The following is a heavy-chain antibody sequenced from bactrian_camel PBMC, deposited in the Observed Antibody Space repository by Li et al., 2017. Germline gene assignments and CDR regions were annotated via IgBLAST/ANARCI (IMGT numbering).Heavy chain of an antibody. D-gene: IGHD4*01. Sequence: HVQLVESGGGLVQTGRSLSLSCAASGLSFSNNYFNWVRQVPGKGLEWVSSITGDGTDTYYADSAKGRFVISRDNAKNTLYLEINNLKPEDTGMYYCARVAPGGGVCVATMPPWAKFQGQGTQVTVS. J-gene: IGHJ4*01. CDR2: ITGDGTDT. CDR1: GLSFSNNY. V-gene: IGHV3S5*01.